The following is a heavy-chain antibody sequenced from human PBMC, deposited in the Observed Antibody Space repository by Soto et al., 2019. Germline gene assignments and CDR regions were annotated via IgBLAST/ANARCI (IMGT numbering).Heavy chain of an antibody. Sequence: QLQLVQSGPEAKKPGASVKVSCKASGYTFATSTISWLRQAPGQGPEWMGWIKAYSGNTNYAQKLQGRFTMTTDTSTSTADMELRSLTTDDTAIYYCAIADYGDDDYWGQGTLVTVSS. CDR3: AIADYGDDDY. V-gene: IGHV1-18*01. CDR1: GYTFATST. J-gene: IGHJ4*02. D-gene: IGHD4-17*01. CDR2: IKAYSGNT.